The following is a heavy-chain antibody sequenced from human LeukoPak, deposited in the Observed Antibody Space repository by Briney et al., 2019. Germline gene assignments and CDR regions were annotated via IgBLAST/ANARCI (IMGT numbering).Heavy chain of an antibody. CDR3: ARVLRYCSGGNCYSGGLGYMDV. CDR2: ISRSGSTK. Sequence: SGGSLRLSCAASGFTFSDYNMRWIRQAPGKGLEWVSSISRSGSTKYYADSVKGRFTISRDNAKNSLFLQMNSLRAEDTAVYYCARVLRYCSGGNCYSGGLGYMDVWGKGTTVTISS. V-gene: IGHV3-11*01. CDR1: GFTFSDYN. J-gene: IGHJ6*03. D-gene: IGHD2-15*01.